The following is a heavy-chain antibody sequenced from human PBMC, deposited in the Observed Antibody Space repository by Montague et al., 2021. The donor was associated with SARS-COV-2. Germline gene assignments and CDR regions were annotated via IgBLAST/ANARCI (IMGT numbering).Heavy chain of an antibody. CDR2: INHSGYT. V-gene: IGHV4-34*01. CDR1: GASSSNYY. D-gene: IGHD5-12*01. CDR3: ASAPRYSFGFWAY. J-gene: IGHJ4*02. Sequence: SETLSLTCAVYGASSSNYYWSWIRQSPGKGLEWVGEINHSGYTXXXPSXGGRLTISLDSSKKQFSLKMTSVTAADTAIYYCASAPRYSFGFWAYWGQGTLASVSS.